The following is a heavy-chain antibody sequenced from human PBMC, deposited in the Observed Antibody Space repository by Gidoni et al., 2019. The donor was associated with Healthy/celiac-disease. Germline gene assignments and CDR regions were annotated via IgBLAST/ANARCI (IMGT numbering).Heavy chain of an antibody. J-gene: IGHJ4*02. D-gene: IGHD6-19*01. CDR2: INPNSGGT. CDR3: ARDLPIAVAASDY. V-gene: IGHV1-2*02. Sequence: QVQLVQSGAEVKKPGASVTVSCKASGYTFPGYYMHWVRQAPGQGLEWMGWINPNSGGTNYAQKFQGRVTMTRDTSISTAYMELSRRRSDDTAVDYCARDLPIAVAASDYWGQGTLVTVSS. CDR1: GYTFPGYY.